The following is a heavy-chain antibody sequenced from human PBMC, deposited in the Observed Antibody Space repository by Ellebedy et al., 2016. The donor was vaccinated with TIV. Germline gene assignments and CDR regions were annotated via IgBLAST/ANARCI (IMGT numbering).Heavy chain of an antibody. CDR1: GFNFRSYW. J-gene: IGHJ5*02. CDR3: ARRASYGDYAVQVNPWFDP. D-gene: IGHD4-17*01. Sequence: GESLKISCAASGFNFRSYWMTWVRQAPGKGLEWVAKIRQEGDEIYYVESVKGRFTVSRDNAKNSLFLQMNSLRVEDTAVYYCARRASYGDYAVQVNPWFDPWGQGTLVTVSS. CDR2: IRQEGDEI. V-gene: IGHV3-7*01.